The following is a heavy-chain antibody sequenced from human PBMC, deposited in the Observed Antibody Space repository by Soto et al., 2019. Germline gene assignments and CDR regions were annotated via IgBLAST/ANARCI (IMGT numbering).Heavy chain of an antibody. CDR3: ATDYRDGIAATGTGSFDY. Sequence: PGGSLRLSCAASGFTFSSYAMSWVRQAPGKGLEWVSAISGSGGSTYYADSVKGRLTISRDNSKNTLYLQMNSLRAEDTAVYYCATDYRDGIAATGTGSFDYWGQGTLVTVSS. CDR2: ISGSGGST. CDR1: GFTFSSYA. J-gene: IGHJ4*02. D-gene: IGHD6-13*01. V-gene: IGHV3-23*01.